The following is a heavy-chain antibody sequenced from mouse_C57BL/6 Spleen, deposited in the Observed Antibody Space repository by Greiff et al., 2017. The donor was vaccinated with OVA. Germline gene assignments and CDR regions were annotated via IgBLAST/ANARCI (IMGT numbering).Heavy chain of an antibody. CDR3: ARPGYYGSSYAWFAY. V-gene: IGHV5-17*01. Sequence: EVQGVESGGGLVKPGGSLKLSCAASGFTFSDYGMHWVRQAPEKGLEWVAYISSGSSTIYYADTVKGRFTISRDNAKNTLFLQMNSLRSEDTAMYYCARPGYYGSSYAWFAYWGQGTLVTVSA. D-gene: IGHD1-1*01. CDR2: ISSGSSTI. J-gene: IGHJ3*01. CDR1: GFTFSDYG.